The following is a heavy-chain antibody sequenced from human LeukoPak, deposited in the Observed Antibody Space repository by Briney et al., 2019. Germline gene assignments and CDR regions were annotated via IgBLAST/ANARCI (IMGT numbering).Heavy chain of an antibody. V-gene: IGHV4-4*07. Sequence: PSETLSLTYTVSGGSISSYYWSWIRQPAGKGLEWIGRIYTSGSTNYNPSLKSRVTMSVDTSKNQFSLKLSSVTAADTAVYYCARDNTVTTRLNWFDPWGQGTLVTVSS. D-gene: IGHD4-11*01. CDR3: ARDNTVTTRLNWFDP. J-gene: IGHJ5*02. CDR2: IYTSGST. CDR1: GGSISSYY.